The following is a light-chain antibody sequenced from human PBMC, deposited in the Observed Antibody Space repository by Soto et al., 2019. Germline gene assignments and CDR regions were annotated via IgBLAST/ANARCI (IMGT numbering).Light chain of an antibody. CDR2: EVS. Sequence: QAVRTQPASVSGSPGQSSTISCTGTSSDVGGYNYVSWYQQHPGKAPKLMIYEVSNRPSGVSNRFSGSKSGNTASLTISGLQAEDEADYYCSSYTSSSTFYVFGTGTKVTVL. CDR3: SSYTSSSTFYV. V-gene: IGLV2-14*01. J-gene: IGLJ1*01. CDR1: SSDVGGYNY.